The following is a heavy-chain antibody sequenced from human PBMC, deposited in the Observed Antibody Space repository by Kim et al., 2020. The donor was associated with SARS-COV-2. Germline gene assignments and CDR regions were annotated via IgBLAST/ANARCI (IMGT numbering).Heavy chain of an antibody. CDR1: GYMFTSYG. J-gene: IGHJ4*02. CDR2: ISARDGNT. D-gene: IGHD4-17*01. V-gene: IGHV1-18*04. CDR3: PRGAYGDVSFDY. Sequence: ASVKVSCKACGYMFTSYGFSWVRQAPGQGLEWLGWISARDGNTKYGQKVQGRVIMTTDTSTNTAYMELWSLRSDDTAMYYSPRGAYGDVSFDYWGQGTLV.